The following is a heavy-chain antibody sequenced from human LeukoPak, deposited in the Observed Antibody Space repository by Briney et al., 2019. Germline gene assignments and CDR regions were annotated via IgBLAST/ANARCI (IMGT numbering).Heavy chain of an antibody. CDR2: ISYDGSSK. J-gene: IGHJ6*02. CDR1: GFTFSSHA. Sequence: PGGSLRLSCAASGFTFSSHAMYWVRQAPGKGLEWVAVISYDGSSKYYADSVKGRFTISRDNAKNSLYLQMNSLRAEDTAVYYCARASSWGGIAAAGTYFGHLYYYGMDVWGQGTTVTVSS. V-gene: IGHV3-30-3*01. CDR3: ARASSWGGIAAAGTYFGHLYYYGMDV. D-gene: IGHD6-13*01.